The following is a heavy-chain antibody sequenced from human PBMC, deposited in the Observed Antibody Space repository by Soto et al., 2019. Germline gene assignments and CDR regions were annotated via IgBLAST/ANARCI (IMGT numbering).Heavy chain of an antibody. Sequence: GASVKVSCKASGGTFSSYAISWVRQAPGQGLEWMGGIIPIFGTANCAQKFQGRVTITADKSTSTAYMELSSLRSEDTAVYYCARELGYCSSTSCYTGWFDPWGQGTLVTVSS. CDR3: ARELGYCSSTSCYTGWFDP. D-gene: IGHD2-2*02. V-gene: IGHV1-69*06. CDR2: IIPIFGTA. J-gene: IGHJ5*02. CDR1: GGTFSSYA.